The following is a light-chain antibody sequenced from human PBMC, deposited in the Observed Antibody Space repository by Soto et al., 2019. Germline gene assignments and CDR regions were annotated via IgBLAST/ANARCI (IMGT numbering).Light chain of an antibody. CDR2: GAS. J-gene: IGKJ3*01. CDR3: QQFGGSPLYT. CDR1: QSVSSRY. Sequence: ENVLTQSPGTLSLSPGEGATLSCRARQSVSSRYLAWYQQKPGRAPRLLIYGASNRATGIPDRFSGSGSGTDFTLTISRLEPEDFAVYYCQQFGGSPLYTFGPGTNVDI. V-gene: IGKV3-20*01.